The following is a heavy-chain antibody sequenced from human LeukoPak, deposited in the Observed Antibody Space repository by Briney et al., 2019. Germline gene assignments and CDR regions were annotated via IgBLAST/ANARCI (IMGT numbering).Heavy chain of an antibody. J-gene: IGHJ4*02. CDR1: GFTFSSYA. CDR2: ISGSGGST. D-gene: IGHD6-13*01. CDR3: ARQSYSSSWVYIFDY. Sequence: SGGSLRLSCAASGFTFSSYAMSWVRQAPGKGLEWVSAISGSGGSTYYADPVKGRFTISRDNSKNTLYLQMNSLRAEDTAVYYCARQSYSSSWVYIFDYWGQGTLVTVSS. V-gene: IGHV3-23*01.